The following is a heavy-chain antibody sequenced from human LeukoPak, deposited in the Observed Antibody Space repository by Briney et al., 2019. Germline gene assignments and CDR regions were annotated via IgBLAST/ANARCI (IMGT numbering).Heavy chain of an antibody. CDR3: ARQYYDIWSGYYTADYYFDY. V-gene: IGHV3-21*06. CDR2: ISSRSSYI. D-gene: IGHD3-3*01. J-gene: IGHJ4*02. Sequence: GGSLRLSCAASGFTFSNYWMSWVRQAPGKGLEWVSSISSRSSYIYYADSVKGRFTISRDNAKNSLYLELHSLRAEDTAVYYCARQYYDIWSGYYTADYYFDYWGQGTLVTVSS. CDR1: GFTFSNYW.